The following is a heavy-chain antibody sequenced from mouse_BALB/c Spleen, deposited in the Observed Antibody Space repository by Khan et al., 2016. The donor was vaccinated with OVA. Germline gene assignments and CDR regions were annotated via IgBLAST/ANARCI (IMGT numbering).Heavy chain of an antibody. CDR3: ARWFAMDY. V-gene: IGHV1-4*02. CDR1: GYTFTSYT. Sequence: QVRLQQSAAELARPGASVKMSCKASGYTFTSYTMHWVKQRPGQGLEWIGYINPSSGYTEYNQKVKDKTTLTADKSSSTAYMQLSSLPAEDSAVYYCARWFAMDYWGQGTSVTVSS. D-gene: IGHD2-2*01. CDR2: INPSSGYT. J-gene: IGHJ4*01.